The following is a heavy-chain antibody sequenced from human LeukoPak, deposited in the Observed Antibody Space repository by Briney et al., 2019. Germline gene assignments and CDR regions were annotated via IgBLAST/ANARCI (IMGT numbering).Heavy chain of an antibody. CDR2: IKQDGSEK. V-gene: IGHV3-7*01. D-gene: IGHD6-19*01. CDR3: ARDLRGWPFDI. Sequence: GGSLRLSCAVSGFTISYTWMSWVRQAPGKGLEWAANIKQDGSEKYYVDSVKGRFTISRDNAKNSLYLQMNSLRAEDTAVYYCARDLRGWPFDIWGQGTMVTVSS. CDR1: GFTISYTW. J-gene: IGHJ3*02.